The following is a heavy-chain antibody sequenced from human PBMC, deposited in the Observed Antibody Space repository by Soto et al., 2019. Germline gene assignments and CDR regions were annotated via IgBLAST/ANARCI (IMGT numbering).Heavy chain of an antibody. CDR1: GGSIGGGGRC. D-gene: IGHD4-4*01. Sequence: SETMSLTRTVAGGSIGGGGRCWRWIRQPPGKGLEWIGHIFDSGSTYYNPSLKSRLTISVDTSKNQFSLRLSSVTAADTALYFCARLNYNNYIRHNNWFDPWGQGVLVTVSS. V-gene: IGHV4-30-4*01. CDR3: ARLNYNNYIRHNNWFDP. J-gene: IGHJ5*02. CDR2: IFDSGST.